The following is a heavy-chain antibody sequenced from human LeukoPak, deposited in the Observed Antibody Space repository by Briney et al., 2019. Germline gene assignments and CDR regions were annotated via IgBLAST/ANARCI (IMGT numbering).Heavy chain of an antibody. D-gene: IGHD2-2*01. CDR1: GFAFSSYN. Sequence: KPGGSLRLSCAASGFAFSSYNMKWVRQAPGKGLEWVAFISTTSTYIYYADSVKGRFTVSRANSKNLLYLQMDSLRVEDTAVYYCARAGTCSSTSCGGGIEYWGQGTLVTVSS. V-gene: IGHV3-21*06. J-gene: IGHJ4*02. CDR3: ARAGTCSSTSCGGGIEY. CDR2: ISTTSTYI.